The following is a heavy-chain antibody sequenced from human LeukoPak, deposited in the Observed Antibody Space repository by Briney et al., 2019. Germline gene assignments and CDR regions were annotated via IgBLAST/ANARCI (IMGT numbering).Heavy chain of an antibody. CDR3: AREYGSGSYYMGY. D-gene: IGHD3-10*01. CDR2: INSDGSST. J-gene: IGHJ4*02. Sequence: GGSLRLSCAASGFTFSSYWMHWVRQAPGKGLVWVSRINSDGSSTNYADSVKGRFTISRDNAKNTLYLQVNSLRAEDTAVYYCAREYGSGSYYMGYWGQGTLVTVSS. CDR1: GFTFSSYW. V-gene: IGHV3-74*01.